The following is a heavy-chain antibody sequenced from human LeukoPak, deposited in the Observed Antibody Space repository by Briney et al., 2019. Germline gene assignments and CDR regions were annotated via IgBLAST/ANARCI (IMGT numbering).Heavy chain of an antibody. J-gene: IGHJ6*03. CDR1: GGTFSSYA. D-gene: IGHD3-10*01. V-gene: IGHV1-69*13. CDR2: IIPIFGTA. Sequence: SVKVSCKASGGTFSSYAISWVRQAPGQGLEWMGGIIPIFGTANYAQKFQGRVTITADESTSTAYMELSSLRSEDTAVYYCARVPPLGGSGRKPWYYYYYMDVWGKGTTVIISS. CDR3: ARVPPLGGSGRKPWYYYYYMDV.